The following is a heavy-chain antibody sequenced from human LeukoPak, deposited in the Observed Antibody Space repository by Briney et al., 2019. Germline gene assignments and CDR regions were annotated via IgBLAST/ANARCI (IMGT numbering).Heavy chain of an antibody. CDR2: ISYDGSNK. J-gene: IGHJ5*02. D-gene: IGHD2-15*01. CDR3: ARHGGPRLVDDWFDH. CDR1: GFTFSSYG. Sequence: GGSLRLSCAASGFTFSSYGMHWVRQAPGKGLEWVAVISYDGSNKYYADSVKGRFTISRDNSKNTLYLQMNDLRFDDTAVYYCARHGGPRLVDDWFDHWGQGTQVTVSA. V-gene: IGHV3-30*03.